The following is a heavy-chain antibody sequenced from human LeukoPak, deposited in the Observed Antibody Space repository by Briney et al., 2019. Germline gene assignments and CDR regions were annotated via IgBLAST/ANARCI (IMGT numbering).Heavy chain of an antibody. Sequence: SETLSLTCTVSGGSISSYYWSWIRQPAGKGLEWIGRIYTSGSTNYNPSLKSRVTMSVDTSKNQFSLKLSSVTAADTAVYYCARDLVVSDLDWLSLNYYYYYMDVWGKGATVTISS. V-gene: IGHV4-4*07. CDR1: GGSISSYY. CDR3: ARDLVVSDLDWLSLNYYYYYMDV. J-gene: IGHJ6*03. D-gene: IGHD3/OR15-3a*01. CDR2: IYTSGST.